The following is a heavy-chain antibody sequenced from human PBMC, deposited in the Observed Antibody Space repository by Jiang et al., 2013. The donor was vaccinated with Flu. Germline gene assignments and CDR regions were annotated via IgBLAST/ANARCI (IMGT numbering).Heavy chain of an antibody. J-gene: IGHJ4*02. V-gene: IGHV1-69*06. D-gene: IGHD2-15*01. CDR1: GGTFSIYS. CDR2: IIPIFSRP. Sequence: GAEVKKPGSSVKVSCKASGGTFSIYSISWVRQAPGQGLEWMGGIIPIFSRPNYAQKFQGRVTITAVTSTSTAYMELNSLRFEDTAVYYCARASSDCTSSSCPFXYWGQGTLVTVSS. CDR3: ARASSDCTSSSCPFXY.